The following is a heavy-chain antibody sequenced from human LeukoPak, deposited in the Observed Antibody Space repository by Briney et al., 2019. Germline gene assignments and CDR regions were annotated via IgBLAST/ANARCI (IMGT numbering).Heavy chain of an antibody. CDR2: IGGSGSST. D-gene: IGHD6-19*01. CDR3: AKHQYSSAWYQLDY. V-gene: IGHV3-23*01. Sequence: PGGSLRLSCAASGFTFSSYAMSWVRQAPGKGLQWVSGIGGSGSSTFYADSVKGRFTISRDNSENTLYLQMNSLRAEDTAVYYCAKHQYSSAWYQLDYWGQGTLVTVSS. J-gene: IGHJ4*02. CDR1: GFTFSSYA.